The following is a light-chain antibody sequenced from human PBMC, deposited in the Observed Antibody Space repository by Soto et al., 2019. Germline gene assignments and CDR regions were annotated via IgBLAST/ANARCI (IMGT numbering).Light chain of an antibody. J-gene: IGKJ1*01. Sequence: DIQMTQSPSTLSASVGDRVTITCRASQSISSWLAWYQQKPGKAPNLLIYKASSLESGVPSRFSGSGSGTEFTLTISSLQPDDFATYYCQQYNSYPTFGHGIKV. CDR1: QSISSW. CDR2: KAS. CDR3: QQYNSYPT. V-gene: IGKV1-5*03.